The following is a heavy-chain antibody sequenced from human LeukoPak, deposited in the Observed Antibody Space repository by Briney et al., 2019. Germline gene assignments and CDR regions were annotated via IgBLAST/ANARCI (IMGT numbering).Heavy chain of an antibody. J-gene: IGHJ5*02. CDR1: GFPFSSYS. Sequence: GGSLTLSCTPSGFPFSSYSMNWLRQAPGKGLEWVSSISSSSYIYYADSVKGRFTISRDNAKNSLYLQMNSLRAEDTAVYYCARGYFDYDADQFDHWGQGTLVTVSS. V-gene: IGHV3-21*01. CDR3: ARGYFDYDADQFDH. CDR2: ISSSSYI. D-gene: IGHD4-17*01.